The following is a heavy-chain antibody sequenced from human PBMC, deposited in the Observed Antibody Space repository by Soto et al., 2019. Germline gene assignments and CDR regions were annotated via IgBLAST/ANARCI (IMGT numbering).Heavy chain of an antibody. V-gene: IGHV3-30*18. CDR1: GLTFSSYG. Sequence: GGSLRLSCAASGLTFSSYGMHWVRQAPGKGLEWVAVISYDGSNKYYADSVKGRFTISRDNSKNTLYLQMNSLRAEDTAVYYCAKDMTYYYDSSGHRTYYYYGMDVWGQGTTVTVSS. CDR3: AKDMTYYYDSSGHRTYYYYGMDV. CDR2: ISYDGSNK. D-gene: IGHD3-22*01. J-gene: IGHJ6*02.